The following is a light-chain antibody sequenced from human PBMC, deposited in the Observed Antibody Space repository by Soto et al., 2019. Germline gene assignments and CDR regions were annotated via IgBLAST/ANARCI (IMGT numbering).Light chain of an antibody. CDR3: KQYGRSPLT. CDR1: QSVSSSY. Sequence: EIVLTQSPGTLSLSPGERATLSCRASQSVSSSYLAWYQQKPGQAPRLLIYGASSRATGIPDRFSGSGSGTDFTLTISRLEPEDFAVYYCKQYGRSPLTFGPGTKVDIK. V-gene: IGKV3-20*01. CDR2: GAS. J-gene: IGKJ3*01.